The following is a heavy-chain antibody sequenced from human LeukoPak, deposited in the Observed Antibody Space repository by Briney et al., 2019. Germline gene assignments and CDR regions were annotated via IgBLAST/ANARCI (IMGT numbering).Heavy chain of an antibody. CDR1: GFTFSTYA. CDR3: AKEPRWESAHSLDI. D-gene: IGHD5-24*01. CDR2: IRVSDGAR. V-gene: IGHV3-23*01. Sequence: PGGSLRLSCAASGFTFSTYAMTWVRQAPGKGLEWVSSIRVSDGARFYADSVKGRFTTSRDNSKNTLFLQMNSLRVEDTAVYYCAKEPRWESAHSLDIWGQGTMVTVSS. J-gene: IGHJ3*02.